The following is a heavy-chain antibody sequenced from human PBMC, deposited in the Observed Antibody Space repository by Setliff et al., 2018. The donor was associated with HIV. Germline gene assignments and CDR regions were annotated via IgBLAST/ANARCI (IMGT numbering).Heavy chain of an antibody. V-gene: IGHV4-4*09. Sequence: SETRSLTCTVSGGSISSYYWNWLRQPPGKGPEWIGYIHNSGTTHYNPAFESRLIISLDMSNNRFSLNLASVTAADTAVYYCARSNLEPTSRLFDPWGPGTLVTVSS. J-gene: IGHJ5*02. D-gene: IGHD1-1*01. CDR1: GGSISSYY. CDR3: ARSNLEPTSRLFDP. CDR2: IHNSGTT.